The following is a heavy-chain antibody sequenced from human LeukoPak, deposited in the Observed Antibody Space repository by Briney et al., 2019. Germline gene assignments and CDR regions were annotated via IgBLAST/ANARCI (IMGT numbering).Heavy chain of an antibody. V-gene: IGHV3-9*01. J-gene: IGHJ3*02. CDR3: AKDTDYYGSGSYPVAFDI. CDR2: ISWNSGSI. CDR1: GFTFDDYA. D-gene: IGHD3-10*01. Sequence: GGSLRLSCAAAGFTFDDYAMHWVRQAPGKGLEWVSGISWNSGSIVYADSVKGRFTISRDNAKNSLYLQMNSLRAEDTALYYCAKDTDYYGSGSYPVAFDIWGQGTMVTVSS.